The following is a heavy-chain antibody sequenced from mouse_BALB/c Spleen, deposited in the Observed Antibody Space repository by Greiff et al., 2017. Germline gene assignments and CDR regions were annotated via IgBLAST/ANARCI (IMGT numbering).Heavy chain of an antibody. CDR3: ANRYDYAMDY. V-gene: IGHV3-6*02. D-gene: IGHD2-14*01. Sequence: DVQLQESGPGLVKPSQSLSLTCSVTGYSITSGYYWNWIRQFPGNKLEWMGYISYDGSNNYNPSLKNRISITRDTSKNQFFLKLNSVTTEDTATYYCANRYDYAMDYWGQGTSVTVSS. J-gene: IGHJ4*01. CDR2: ISYDGSN. CDR1: GYSITSGYY.